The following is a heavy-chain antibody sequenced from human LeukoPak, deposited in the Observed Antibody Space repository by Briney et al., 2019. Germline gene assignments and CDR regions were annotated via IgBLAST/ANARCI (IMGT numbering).Heavy chain of an antibody. CDR2: ISGSGGTT. D-gene: IGHD1-26*01. CDR3: AKVPIVGAAIGYFDY. Sequence: GGSLRLSCAASGFTFSTYAINWVRQAPGKGLEWVSGISGSGGTTYYADSVKGRFTISRGNSKNTLFLQMSSLRAEDSAVYYCAKVPIVGAAIGYFDYWGQGTLVTVSS. V-gene: IGHV3-23*01. J-gene: IGHJ4*02. CDR1: GFTFSTYA.